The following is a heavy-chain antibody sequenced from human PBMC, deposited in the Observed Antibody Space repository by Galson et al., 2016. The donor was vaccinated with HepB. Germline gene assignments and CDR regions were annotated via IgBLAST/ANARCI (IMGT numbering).Heavy chain of an antibody. CDR1: GFTFSSYW. V-gene: IGHV3-7*03. Sequence: SLRLSCAASGFTFSSYWMSWVRQAPGRGLEWVANIKEDGSEKYYVDSVKGRFTISRDNAKNSLYLQINSLRAEDTAVYYCANIPRRGPFDYLGQGTQVTASS. D-gene: IGHD2-21*01. CDR2: IKEDGSEK. CDR3: ANIPRRGPFDY. J-gene: IGHJ4*02.